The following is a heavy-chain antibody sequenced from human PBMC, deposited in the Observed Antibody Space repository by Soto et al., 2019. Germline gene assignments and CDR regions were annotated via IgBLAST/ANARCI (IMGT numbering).Heavy chain of an antibody. CDR3: GRCSSTSCHLGADY. D-gene: IGHD2-2*01. J-gene: IGHJ4*02. CDR2: ISFDGNNK. CDR1: GFTFSSYA. V-gene: IGHV3-30-3*01. Sequence: GGSLRLSCAASGFTFSSYALHWVRQAPGRGLERVALISFDGNNKYYANSVKGRFTISRDNSKNTLYLQMSSLRAEDTAVYYCGRCSSTSCHLGADYWGQGTLVTVSS.